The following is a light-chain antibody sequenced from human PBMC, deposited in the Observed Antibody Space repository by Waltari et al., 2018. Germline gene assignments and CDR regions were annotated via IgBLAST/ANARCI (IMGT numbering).Light chain of an antibody. V-gene: IGKV1-39*01. CDR1: QNIDNF. J-gene: IGKJ4*01. Sequence: DIQVTQSPSFLSASVGDRVTFTCRASQNIDNFFNWYQQKPGSATRLLVYAAINLEKGVPSRFSAIGSGTEFTLTISSLQPEVFATYYCQQSFKIPLSFGGGTKVEIK. CDR2: AAI. CDR3: QQSFKIPLS.